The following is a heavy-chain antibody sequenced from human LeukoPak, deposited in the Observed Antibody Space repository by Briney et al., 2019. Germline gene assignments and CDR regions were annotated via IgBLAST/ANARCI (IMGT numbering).Heavy chain of an antibody. CDR3: AKRSGGSYLYYFDY. CDR1: GFTFRNYA. D-gene: IGHD3-10*01. V-gene: IGHV3-23*01. J-gene: IGHJ4*02. CDR2: ISGSGSNA. Sequence: PGGSLRLSSAASGFTFRNYAMSWGRQAPGEGLEWVSDISGSGSNAYYADSEKGRFTISRDNSKNTLYLKMNSLRAEDTAVYYCAKRSGGSYLYYFDYWGQGTLVTVSS.